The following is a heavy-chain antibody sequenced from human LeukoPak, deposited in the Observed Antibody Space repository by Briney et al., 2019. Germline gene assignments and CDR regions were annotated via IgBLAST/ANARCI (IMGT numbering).Heavy chain of an antibody. D-gene: IGHD6-13*01. Sequence: TSETLSLTCTVSGGSISSYYWSWIRQPPGKGLEWIGYIYYTGSTKYNASLKSRVTISVDTSKNQFSLKLSSVTAADTAVYHCARLRPSIGAAGTFDYWGQGTLVTVSS. CDR1: GGSISSYY. V-gene: IGHV4-59*08. J-gene: IGHJ4*02. CDR2: IYYTGST. CDR3: ARLRPSIGAAGTFDY.